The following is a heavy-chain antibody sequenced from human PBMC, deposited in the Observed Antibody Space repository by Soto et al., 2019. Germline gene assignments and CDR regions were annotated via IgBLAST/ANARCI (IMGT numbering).Heavy chain of an antibody. CDR3: ARDAGLCSSTSCYAEVDWFEP. CDR2: ISAYNGNT. J-gene: IGHJ5*02. V-gene: IGHV1-18*01. CDR1: GSTFTSYG. Sequence: ASLKVSCKTAGSTFTSYGISCGRHTPGQGVEWMGWISAYNGNTNYAQKLQGRVTMTTDTSTSTAYMELRSLRSDDTAVYYCARDAGLCSSTSCYAEVDWFEPWGQGTLVTVSS. D-gene: IGHD2-2*01.